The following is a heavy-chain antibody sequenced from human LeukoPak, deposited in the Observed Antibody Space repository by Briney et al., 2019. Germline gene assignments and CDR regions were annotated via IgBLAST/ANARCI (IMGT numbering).Heavy chain of an antibody. J-gene: IGHJ4*02. CDR1: GYSFTSYW. CDR2: INSDGSST. CDR3: ARGGQYFDY. Sequence: GESLRISCKGSGYSFTSYWISWVRQAPGKGLEWVSSINSDGSSTSYADSVKGRFTISRDNAKNTLFVQLNSLRAEDTAVYYCARGGQYFDYWGQGTLVTVSS. V-gene: IGHV3-74*01.